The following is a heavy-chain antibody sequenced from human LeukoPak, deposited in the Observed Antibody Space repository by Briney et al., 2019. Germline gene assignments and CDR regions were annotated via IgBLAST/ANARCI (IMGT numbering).Heavy chain of an antibody. CDR3: ARESIAARPMDY. Sequence: ASVKVSCKASGYTFTGYYMHWVRQAPGQGREWMGWINPNSGGTNYAQKFQGRVTMTRDTSISTAYMELSRLRSDDTAVYYCARESIAARPMDYWGQGTLVTVSS. J-gene: IGHJ4*02. CDR1: GYTFTGYY. D-gene: IGHD6-6*01. CDR2: INPNSGGT. V-gene: IGHV1-2*02.